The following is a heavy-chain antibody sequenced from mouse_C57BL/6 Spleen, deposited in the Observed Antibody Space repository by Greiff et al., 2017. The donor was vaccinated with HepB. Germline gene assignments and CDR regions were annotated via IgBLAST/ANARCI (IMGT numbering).Heavy chain of an antibody. CDR1: GFTFSDYY. V-gene: IGHV5-12*01. D-gene: IGHD1-1*01. J-gene: IGHJ4*01. Sequence: EVKLMESGGGLVQPGGSLKLSCAASGFTFSDYYMYWVRQTPEKRLEWVAYISNVGGTTYYPDTVKGGFTISRDNAKNTLYLQMSRLKSEDTAMYYCARHDPITTVYYAMDYWGQGTSVTVSS. CDR3: ARHDPITTVYYAMDY. CDR2: ISNVGGTT.